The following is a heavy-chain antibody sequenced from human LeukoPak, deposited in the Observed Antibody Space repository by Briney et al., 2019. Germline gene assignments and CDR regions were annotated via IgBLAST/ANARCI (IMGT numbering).Heavy chain of an antibody. CDR3: ARVGYDFWSGPYYFDY. CDR2: IYTSGST. CDR1: GGSISSYY. D-gene: IGHD3-3*01. J-gene: IGHJ4*02. Sequence: SETLSLTCTVSGGSISSYYWSWIRQPAGKGLEWIGRIYTSGSTNYNPSLKSRVTMSVDTSKNQFSLKLSSVTAADTAVYYCARVGYDFWSGPYYFDYWGQGTLVTVSS. V-gene: IGHV4-4*07.